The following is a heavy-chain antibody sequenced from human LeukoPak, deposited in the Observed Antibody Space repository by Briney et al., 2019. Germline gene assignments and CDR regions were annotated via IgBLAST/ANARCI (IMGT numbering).Heavy chain of an antibody. D-gene: IGHD2/OR15-2a*01. CDR1: GFTFSDYA. CDR3: ARNKAITAFFGMDV. J-gene: IGHJ6*02. Sequence: GGSLRLSCAASGFTFSDYAMHWVRQAPGKGLAWVAVIAYGGTYTHHADSLKGRFTISRDNSRDTLYLQINSLRPEDTALYYCARNKAITAFFGMDVWGQGTTVIVSS. V-gene: IGHV3-30*03. CDR2: IAYGGTYT.